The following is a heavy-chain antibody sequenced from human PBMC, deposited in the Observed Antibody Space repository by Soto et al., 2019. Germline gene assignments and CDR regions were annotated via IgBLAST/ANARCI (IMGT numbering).Heavy chain of an antibody. CDR3: AKVDTAMVIRPFFDY. Sequence: EVPLLESGGGLVQPGGSLRLSCAASGFTFSSYAMSWVRQAPGKGLEWVSAISGSGGNTYYADSVKGRFTISRDNSKNTLYLQMNSLRAEDTAVYYCAKVDTAMVIRPFFDYWGQGTLVTVSS. CDR2: ISGSGGNT. D-gene: IGHD5-18*01. CDR1: GFTFSSYA. J-gene: IGHJ4*02. V-gene: IGHV3-23*01.